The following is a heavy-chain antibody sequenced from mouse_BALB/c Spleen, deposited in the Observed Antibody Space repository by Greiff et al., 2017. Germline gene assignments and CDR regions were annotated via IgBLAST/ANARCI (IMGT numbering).Heavy chain of an antibody. J-gene: IGHJ4*01. V-gene: IGHV3-2*02. Sequence: EVKLVESGPGLVKPAQSLTLTCTATGYSITSDYAWYWIRQFPGNKLEWMGYISYSGSTSYNQTLKGRISITRDTSKNQFFLQLNSVTTEDTATYYCARGGLDSGYAMDYWGQGTSVTVSS. CDR2: ISYSGST. CDR1: GYSITSDYA. D-gene: IGHD3-3*01. CDR3: ARGGLDSGYAMDY.